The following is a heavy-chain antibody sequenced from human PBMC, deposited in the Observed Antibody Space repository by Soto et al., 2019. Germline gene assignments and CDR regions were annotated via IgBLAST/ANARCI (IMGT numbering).Heavy chain of an antibody. J-gene: IGHJ4*02. V-gene: IGHV4-39*01. Sequence: QLQLQESGPGLVKPSETLSLSCTVSGGSISSSSYFWGWIRQPPGKGLEWIGSIYYSGRTYYSPSLESRLTISVDTSKNQFSLRLSSVTAADTAVYYCARQLRKGTAARGVDYWGQGTLVTVSS. CDR3: ARQLRKGTAARGVDY. D-gene: IGHD2-21*02. CDR2: IYYSGRT. CDR1: GGSISSSSYF.